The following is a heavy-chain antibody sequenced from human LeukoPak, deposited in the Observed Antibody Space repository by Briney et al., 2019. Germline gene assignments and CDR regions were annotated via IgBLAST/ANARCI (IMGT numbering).Heavy chain of an antibody. CDR3: TRDHGYGYYYFEN. CDR2: IISRSYGGTT. J-gene: IGHJ4*02. Sequence: GGSLRLFCTGSAFTFGDYALNWVRQAPGKGLEWIGFIISRSYGGTTKYAASLKGRFTISREDSKNIAYLEVNSLKTEDTAVYFCTRDHGYGYYYFENWGQGALVTVS. CDR1: AFTFGDYA. D-gene: IGHD5-18*01. V-gene: IGHV3-49*04.